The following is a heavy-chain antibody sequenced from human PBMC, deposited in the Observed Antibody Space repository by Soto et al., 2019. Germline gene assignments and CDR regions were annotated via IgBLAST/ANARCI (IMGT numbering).Heavy chain of an antibody. D-gene: IGHD3-16*01. CDR1: GYTFTSYD. CDR2: MNPNSGNT. CDR3: ARLKQDYAVA. Sequence: QVQLVQSGAEVKKPGASVKVSCKASGYTFTSYDINWVRLATGQGLEWMGWMNPNSGNTAYAQKFQGRVTITRNTSISTAYMELSSLRSAYTAVYYCARLKQDYAVAWGQGTLVTVSS. J-gene: IGHJ5*02. V-gene: IGHV1-8*01.